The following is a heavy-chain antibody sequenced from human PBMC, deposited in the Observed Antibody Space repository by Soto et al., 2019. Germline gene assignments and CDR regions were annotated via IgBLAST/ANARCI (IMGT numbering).Heavy chain of an antibody. CDR3: VRDRRIYYSDPHDEFVASDYEV. CDR2: FIPIFRTI. Sequence: QVQLIQSEAEVKKPGSSVRVSCTASGGIFGSHGFSWVRQAPGQRLEWVGGFIPIFRTITYTEKFQASVRIAADESTNTVYLDLSRLTSEDTAVYYCVRDRRIYYSDPHDEFVASDYEVWGQGTMVSVSS. V-gene: IGHV1-69*01. J-gene: IGHJ3*01. CDR1: GGIFGSHG. D-gene: IGHD3-22*01.